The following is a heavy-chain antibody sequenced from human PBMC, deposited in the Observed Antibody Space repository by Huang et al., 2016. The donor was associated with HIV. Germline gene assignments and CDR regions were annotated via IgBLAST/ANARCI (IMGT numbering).Heavy chain of an antibody. CDR2: ITPVFGTQ. Sequence: QVQLVQSGAEVKKPGSSVKVSCKAYGGTFSNQGFSWVRQAPGQGLEWSGGITPVFGTQYYTPKFQGRVTITADESTSTGYMELSSLTPDDTAEYYCARVRGYSGSYYGMDVWGQGTTVTVSS. CDR3: ARVRGYSGSYYGMDV. D-gene: IGHD1-26*01. J-gene: IGHJ6*02. CDR1: GGTFSNQG. V-gene: IGHV1-69*01.